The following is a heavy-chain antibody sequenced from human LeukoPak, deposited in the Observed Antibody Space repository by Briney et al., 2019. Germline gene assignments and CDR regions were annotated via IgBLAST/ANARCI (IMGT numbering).Heavy chain of an antibody. Sequence: PSETLSLTCTVSGGSISSSSYYWDWIRQPLGKGLEWIGNLYDSGSTHYNPSLRSRVTISADTSKNQFSLKLISVTAADTAVYYCARHTRPGYSGYENAFEIWGQGTMITVS. D-gene: IGHD5-12*01. CDR1: GGSISSSSYY. V-gene: IGHV4-39*01. CDR3: ARHTRPGYSGYENAFEI. CDR2: LYDSGST. J-gene: IGHJ3*02.